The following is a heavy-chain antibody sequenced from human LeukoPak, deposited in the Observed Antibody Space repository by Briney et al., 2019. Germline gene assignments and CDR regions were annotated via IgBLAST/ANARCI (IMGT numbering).Heavy chain of an antibody. CDR1: GGSTCSGGYY. Sequence: SLSLTRTLSGGSTCSGGYYWSWIRHHPRRGLEWIGYISFRGSTYYNPSLKNRLTIAVVTSKNQFSLKLSSVTAADTAVYYCARGSTTGTIDYWGQGTLVTVSS. J-gene: IGHJ4*02. V-gene: IGHV4-31*02. CDR3: ARGSTTGTIDY. D-gene: IGHD4-17*01. CDR2: ISFRGST.